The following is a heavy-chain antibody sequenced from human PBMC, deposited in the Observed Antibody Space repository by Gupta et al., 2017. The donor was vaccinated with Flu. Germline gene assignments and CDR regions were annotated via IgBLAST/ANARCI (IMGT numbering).Heavy chain of an antibody. J-gene: IGHJ4*02. CDR2: IWCDGSNG. D-gene: IGHD3-3*01. Sequence: SYGMHWVRQAPGKGLEWVALIWCDGSNGYEADCVEVRFTISRDNSKNMLYLQMNSLRAEDTAVYYCARVTWDGDYRLLDQWGQGTLVTVSS. CDR1: SYG. CDR3: ARVTWDGDYRLLDQ. V-gene: IGHV3-33*01.